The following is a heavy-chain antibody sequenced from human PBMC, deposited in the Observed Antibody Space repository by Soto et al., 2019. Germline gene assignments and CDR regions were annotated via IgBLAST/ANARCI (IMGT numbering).Heavy chain of an antibody. Sequence: QVQLQESGPGLVKPSQTLSLTCTVSGGSISSTGYFWTWIRQHPGKGLEWIGYIFYSGSTFHNPSLKSRVTISVDTSKNQFSLELGSVTAADTAVYYCAREAGSGDYFDYWGQGTLATVSS. D-gene: IGHD1-26*01. CDR1: GGSISSTGYF. V-gene: IGHV4-31*03. J-gene: IGHJ4*02. CDR2: IFYSGST. CDR3: AREAGSGDYFDY.